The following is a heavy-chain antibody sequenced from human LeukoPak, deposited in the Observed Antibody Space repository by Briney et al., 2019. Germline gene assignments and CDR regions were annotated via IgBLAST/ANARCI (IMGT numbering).Heavy chain of an antibody. J-gene: IGHJ5*02. CDR1: GGTFSSYA. CDR2: IILIFGTA. CDR3: ATFPRVARTYNWFDP. Sequence: SVKVSCKASGGTFSSYAISWVRQAPGQGLEWMGGIILIFGTANYAQKFQGRVTITADESTSTAYMELSSLRSEDTAVYYCATFPRVARTYNWFDPWGQGTLVTVSS. V-gene: IGHV1-69*13. D-gene: IGHD2-15*01.